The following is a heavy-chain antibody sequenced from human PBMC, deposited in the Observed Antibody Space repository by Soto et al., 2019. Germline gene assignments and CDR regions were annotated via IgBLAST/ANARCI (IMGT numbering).Heavy chain of an antibody. V-gene: IGHV3-21*01. Sequence: EVQLVESGGGLVKPGGSLRLSCAASGFTFSSYSMNWVRKAPGKGLEWVSSISSSSSYIYYADSVKGRFTISRDNAKNSLYLQMNSLRAEDTAVYYCARSITGRYLFDPWGQGTLVTVSS. CDR2: ISSSSSYI. D-gene: IGHD1-20*01. J-gene: IGHJ5*02. CDR3: ARSITGRYLFDP. CDR1: GFTFSSYS.